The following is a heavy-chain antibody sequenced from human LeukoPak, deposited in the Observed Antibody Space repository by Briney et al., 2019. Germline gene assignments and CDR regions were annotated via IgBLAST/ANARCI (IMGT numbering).Heavy chain of an antibody. CDR1: GFTFSGYG. CDR3: ANDRRSGSGWYSVDH. Sequence: GGSLRLSCAASGFTFSGYGMHWVRQAPGKGLEWVAVTAYDGSNKYYADSVKGRFTISRDNSKNTLFLQMNSLRGDDTALYYCANDRRSGSGWYSVDHWGQGTLVTVTS. V-gene: IGHV3-30*18. D-gene: IGHD6-19*01. J-gene: IGHJ4*02. CDR2: TAYDGSNK.